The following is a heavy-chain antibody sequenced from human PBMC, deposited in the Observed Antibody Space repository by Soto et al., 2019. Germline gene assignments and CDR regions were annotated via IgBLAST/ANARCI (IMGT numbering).Heavy chain of an antibody. CDR1: GYTLTELS. Sequence: ASVKVSCKVSGYTLTELSMHWVRQAPGKGLEWMGGFDPEDGETIYAQKFQGRVTMTEDTSTDTAYMELSSLRSEDTAGYYCATDRYDILTGVKTDYYYGMDVWGQGTTVTVSS. J-gene: IGHJ6*02. CDR3: ATDRYDILTGVKTDYYYGMDV. V-gene: IGHV1-24*01. CDR2: FDPEDGET. D-gene: IGHD3-9*01.